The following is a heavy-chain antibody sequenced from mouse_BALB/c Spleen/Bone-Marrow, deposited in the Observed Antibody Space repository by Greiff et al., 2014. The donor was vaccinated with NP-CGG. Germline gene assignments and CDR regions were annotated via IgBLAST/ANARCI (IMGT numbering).Heavy chain of an antibody. Sequence: VQLQESGAELVRPGVSVKLSCKASGYTFTSYWMHWIKQRPEQGLERIGEINPTNGSTNYNEEFKTKATLTVDKSSSTAYMQLSSLTSGDSAVYYCASGPWYFDVWGAGTTVTVSS. CDR1: GYTFTSYW. V-gene: IGHV1S81*02. D-gene: IGHD3-1*01. J-gene: IGHJ1*01. CDR3: ASGPWYFDV. CDR2: INPTNGST.